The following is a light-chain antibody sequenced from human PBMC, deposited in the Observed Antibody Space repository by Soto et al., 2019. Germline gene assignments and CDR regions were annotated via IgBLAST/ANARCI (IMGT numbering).Light chain of an antibody. Sequence: DIQMTQSPSSLSASVGDRVTITCRARQNIDTYLNWYLQKPGQAPKLLIYSAYSLQSGVSPRFRGDGSGTDFTLTISSLQPEDFATYYCQQSYNFPRTFGQGTTV. CDR3: QQSYNFPRT. CDR1: QNIDTY. J-gene: IGKJ1*01. CDR2: SAY. V-gene: IGKV1-39*01.